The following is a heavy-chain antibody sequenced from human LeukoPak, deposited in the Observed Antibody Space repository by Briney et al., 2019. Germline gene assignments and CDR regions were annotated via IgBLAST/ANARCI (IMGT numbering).Heavy chain of an antibody. J-gene: IGHJ4*02. CDR3: ARDIWFGELLGDY. D-gene: IGHD3-10*01. CDR2: INAYNGDT. Sequence: ASVRVSCKASGYTFTSYGINWVRQAPGQGLEWMGWINAYNGDTSYAQNLQGRVTMTIDTSTSTAYTDLRSLTSDDTAVYYCARDIWFGELLGDYWGQGTLVTVSS. V-gene: IGHV1-18*01. CDR1: GYTFTSYG.